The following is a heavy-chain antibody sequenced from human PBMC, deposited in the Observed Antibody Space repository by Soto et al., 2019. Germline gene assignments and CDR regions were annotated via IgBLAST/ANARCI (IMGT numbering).Heavy chain of an antibody. J-gene: IGHJ4*02. CDR1: GFSFSSYA. V-gene: IGHV3-30-3*01. CDR3: AREGYCSGGSCYSEPCDY. D-gene: IGHD2-15*01. Sequence: QVQLVESGGGVVQPGTSLRLSCAVSGFSFSSYAMHWVRQAPGKGLEWVAVISHDGNKKFYADSVKGRFTISRDNSKNTLYLQINSLRAEDTAIYYCAREGYCSGGSCYSEPCDYWGQGTLVTVSS. CDR2: ISHDGNKK.